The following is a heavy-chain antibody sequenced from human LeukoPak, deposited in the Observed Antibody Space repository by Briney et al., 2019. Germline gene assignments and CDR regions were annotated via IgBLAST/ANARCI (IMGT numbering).Heavy chain of an antibody. CDR2: IWYDGSNK. Sequence: GRSLRLSCAASGFTFSSYGMHWVRQAPGKGLEWVAVIWYDGSNKYYADSVKGRFTISRDNSKNTLYLQMNSLRAEDTAVYYCARGRTELRYFDWSIDYWGQGTLVTVSS. D-gene: IGHD3-9*01. V-gene: IGHV3-33*01. CDR3: ARGRTELRYFDWSIDY. J-gene: IGHJ4*02. CDR1: GFTFSSYG.